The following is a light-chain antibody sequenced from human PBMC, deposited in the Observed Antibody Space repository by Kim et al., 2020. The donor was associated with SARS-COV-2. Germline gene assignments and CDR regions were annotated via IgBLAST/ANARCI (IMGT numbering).Light chain of an antibody. V-gene: IGKV3-11*01. Sequence: EIVLTQSPATLSLSPGERATLSCRASQSVSSYLAWYQQKPGQAPRLLTYDASNRATGIPARFSGSGSGTDFTLTISSLEPEDFAVYYCQQRSNWPTFGQGTRLEIK. J-gene: IGKJ5*01. CDR3: QQRSNWPT. CDR2: DAS. CDR1: QSVSSY.